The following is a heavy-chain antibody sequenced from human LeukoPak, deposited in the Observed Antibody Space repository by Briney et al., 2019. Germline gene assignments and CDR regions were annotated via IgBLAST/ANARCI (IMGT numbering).Heavy chain of an antibody. CDR2: ISGDGTAR. CDR3: VRGQGSYGWFDP. V-gene: IGHV3-74*01. D-gene: IGHD4-17*01. CDR1: GFTSSSYW. Sequence: SGGSLRLSCAASGFTSSSYWMHWVRQVPGKGLVWVSRISGDGTARNYADSVKGRFTISRDDAKNTVDLQMNSLRGEDTAVYYCVRGQGSYGWFDPWGQGILVTVSS. J-gene: IGHJ5*02.